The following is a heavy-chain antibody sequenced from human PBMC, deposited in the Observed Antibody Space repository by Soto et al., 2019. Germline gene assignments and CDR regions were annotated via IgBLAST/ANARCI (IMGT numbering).Heavy chain of an antibody. D-gene: IGHD1-26*01. J-gene: IGHJ4*02. Sequence: QITLKESGPTLVNTTQTLTLTCTFSGFSLTTDRVGVGWIRQPPGEALEWLAVIYWDDSKTYRPSLESRLTITKDTSKNQVALTMTNMDSLDTATYYCAHAYGGRSLYWGQGTLVTVSS. CDR1: GFSLTTDRVG. CDR3: AHAYGGRSLY. V-gene: IGHV2-5*02. CDR2: IYWDDSK.